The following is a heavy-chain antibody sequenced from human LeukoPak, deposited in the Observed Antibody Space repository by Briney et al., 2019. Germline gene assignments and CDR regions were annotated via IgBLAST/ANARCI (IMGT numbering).Heavy chain of an antibody. Sequence: PGGSLRLSCAASGFTFSSYALSWVRQAPGKGLEWVSAISGSGGSTYYADSVKGRFTISRDNSKNTLYLQMNSLRAEDTAVYYCAKRQMATKTFDYWGQGTLVTVSS. D-gene: IGHD5-24*01. CDR2: ISGSGGST. J-gene: IGHJ4*02. CDR3: AKRQMATKTFDY. V-gene: IGHV3-23*01. CDR1: GFTFSSYA.